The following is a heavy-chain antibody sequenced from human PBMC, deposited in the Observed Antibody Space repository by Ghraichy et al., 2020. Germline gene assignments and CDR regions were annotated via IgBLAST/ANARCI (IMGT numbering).Heavy chain of an antibody. CDR1: GFTFSSYG. CDR2: ISDDGSNK. J-gene: IGHJ6*02. D-gene: IGHD3-10*01. Sequence: GGSLRLSCAASGFTFSSYGMTWVRQAPGKGLEWVAVISDDGSNKYYADSVKGRFTISRDNSKNTLYLQMNSLRAEDTAVYYCAKDLMVRGKASGGLSYYGIDAWGQGTMVTVSS. CDR3: AKDLMVRGKASGGLSYYGIDA. V-gene: IGHV3-30*18.